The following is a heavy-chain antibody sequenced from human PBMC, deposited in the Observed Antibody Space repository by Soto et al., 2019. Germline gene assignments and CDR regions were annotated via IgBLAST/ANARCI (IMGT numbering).Heavy chain of an antibody. Sequence: GGPLSPSGAALGFTLGAPSFAGAGKVRGRGWGGVGRSRDKPQGFTTAYAASVKGRFTTSRDESKNSAYLQMNSLKTEDTAVYYCVRATYFSDSSGYTRCLDYWGQGTPVTVSS. V-gene: IGHV3-72*01. J-gene: IGHJ4*02. D-gene: IGHD3-22*01. CDR1: GFTLGAPS. CDR3: VRATYFSDSSGYTRCLDY. CDR2: SRDKPQGFTT.